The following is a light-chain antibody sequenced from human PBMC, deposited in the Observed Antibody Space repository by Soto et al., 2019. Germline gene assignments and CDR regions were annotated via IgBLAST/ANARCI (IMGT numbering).Light chain of an antibody. Sequence: EIVMTQSPASLSVSPGDRATLSCRASQSVNSNLAWYQQKPGQAPRLLIYGASTRATGIPARFSGSGSGTEFTLTISSLQSEDFAIYYCQQFNSWPRTFGQGTKVDIK. CDR3: QQFNSWPRT. J-gene: IGKJ1*01. CDR1: QSVNSN. CDR2: GAS. V-gene: IGKV3-15*01.